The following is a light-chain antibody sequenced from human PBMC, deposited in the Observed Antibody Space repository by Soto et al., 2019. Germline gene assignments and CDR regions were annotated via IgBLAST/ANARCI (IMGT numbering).Light chain of an antibody. CDR3: SSYTSSSTPYV. CDR2: EVT. CDR1: SSDVGDYNY. V-gene: IGLV2-14*01. J-gene: IGLJ1*01. Sequence: ALTQPASVSGSPGQSITVSCTGTSSDVGDYNYVSWHQQHPGKAPKLLLYEVTNRPSGISNRFSGSKSGNTASLTISGLQAGDEADYYCSSYTSSSTPYVFGPGTKVTVL.